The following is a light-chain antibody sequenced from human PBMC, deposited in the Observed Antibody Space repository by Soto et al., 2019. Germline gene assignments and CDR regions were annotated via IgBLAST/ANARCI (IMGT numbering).Light chain of an antibody. CDR3: QQYGSSPPIT. CDR1: QSIRSHY. J-gene: IGKJ5*01. Sequence: EIVLTQSPGTLSLSPGERATLSCRASQSIRSHYLAWYQQKPGQAPRLLISGAHNRAPGIPDRFSGSGSGTDFTLTISRLEPEDFAVYYCQQYGSSPPITFGQGTRLENK. CDR2: GAH. V-gene: IGKV3-20*01.